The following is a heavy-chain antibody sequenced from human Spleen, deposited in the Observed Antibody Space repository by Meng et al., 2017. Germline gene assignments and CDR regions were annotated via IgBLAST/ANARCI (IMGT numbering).Heavy chain of an antibody. Sequence: QVGLQEWGAGLLKPSETLAQTCFVSGGSFSDYYWSWIRQPPGKGLEWIGEINHSGSTNYNPSLESRATISVDTSQNNLSLKLSSVTAADSAVYYCARGPTTMAHDFDYWGQGTLVTVSS. CDR1: GGSFSDYY. V-gene: IGHV4-34*01. CDR2: INHSGST. D-gene: IGHD4-11*01. CDR3: ARGPTTMAHDFDY. J-gene: IGHJ4*02.